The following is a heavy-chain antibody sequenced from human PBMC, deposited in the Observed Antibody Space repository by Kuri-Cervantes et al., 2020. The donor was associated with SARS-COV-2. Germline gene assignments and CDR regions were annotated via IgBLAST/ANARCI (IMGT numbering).Heavy chain of an antibody. CDR3: AKVETASLDY. CDR2: ISSGSSFI. D-gene: IGHD3-3*01. J-gene: IGHJ4*02. CDR1: GFNFNTHA. Sequence: GESLKISCAASGFNFNTHAMNWFRQAPGKGLEWVSSISSGSSFIYYADSVKGRFTISRDNSRNSLYLEMNSLRPEDTAIYYCAKVETASLDYWGRGTLVTVSS. V-gene: IGHV3-21*06.